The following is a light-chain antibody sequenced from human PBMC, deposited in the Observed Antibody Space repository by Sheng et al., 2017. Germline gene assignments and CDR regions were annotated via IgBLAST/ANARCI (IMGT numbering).Light chain of an antibody. V-gene: IGLV2-14*01. CDR3: SSYTSSSTRV. Sequence: QSALTQPASVSGSPGQSITISCTGTYSDIGNFNYVSWYQQHPGKGPKLIIYDVSHRPSGVSHRFSGSKSGNTASLTISGLQAEDEADYYCSSYTSSSTRVFGTGTKVTVL. J-gene: IGLJ1*01. CDR1: YSDIGNFNY. CDR2: DVS.